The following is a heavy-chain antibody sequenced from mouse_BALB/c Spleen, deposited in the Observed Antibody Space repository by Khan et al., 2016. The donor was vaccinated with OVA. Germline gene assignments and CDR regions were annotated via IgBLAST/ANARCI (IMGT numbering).Heavy chain of an antibody. CDR3: ARRTTGYTMDS. V-gene: IGHV1-4*01. J-gene: IGHJ4*01. CDR2: INPRSGYT. D-gene: IGHD2-14*01. CDR1: GYTFTSNT. Sequence: QVQLQQSGAELARPGDSMRMSCKASGYTFTSNTMHWIKQRPGQGLEWIGYINPRSGYTNYNQNFKDQATLTADKSYSPAYMQLSSLTSEDSAVYFGARRTTGYTMDSWGQGTSVTVSS.